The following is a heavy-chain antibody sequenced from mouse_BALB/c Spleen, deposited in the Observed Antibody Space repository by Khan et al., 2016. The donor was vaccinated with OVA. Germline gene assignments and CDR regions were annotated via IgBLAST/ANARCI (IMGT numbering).Heavy chain of an antibody. CDR1: GYTFTNYG. V-gene: IGHV9-1*02. CDR2: INTYTGEP. CDR3: ARISSYWYYDG. Sequence: QIQLVQSGPELKKPGETVKISCKASGYTFTNYGMNWVKQAPGKGLKWMGWINTYTGEPTYADDFKGRFVFSLETSASTAYLQISNLKNEDMTTYFCARISSYWYYDGWGAGTTVTVSS. D-gene: IGHD6-2*01. J-gene: IGHJ1*01.